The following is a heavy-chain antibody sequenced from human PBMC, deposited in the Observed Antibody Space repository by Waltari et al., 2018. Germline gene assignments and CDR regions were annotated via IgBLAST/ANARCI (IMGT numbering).Heavy chain of an antibody. Sequence: QVLLQQWGAGLLKPSETLSLTCAVYGGSFSGYYWTWIRQPPGKGLEWIGEINQSGSTNYNPSLKSRVTMSVDTSKNQFSLNLSSVTAADTAVYYCARGGWTAGYDYWGQGTLVTVSS. D-gene: IGHD6-13*01. V-gene: IGHV4-34*01. CDR1: GGSFSGYY. CDR3: ARGGWTAGYDY. CDR2: INQSGST. J-gene: IGHJ4*02.